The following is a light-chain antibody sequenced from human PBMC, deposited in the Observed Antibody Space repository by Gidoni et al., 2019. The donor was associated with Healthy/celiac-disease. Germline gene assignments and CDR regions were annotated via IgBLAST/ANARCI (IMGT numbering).Light chain of an antibody. Sequence: LTQPQSESGAPGQRVTIACTGSSSNIEAGYAVHWYQKLPGTAPKLLIYGNSNRPSGVPDRFSGSKSGSSSSLAITGLHSEDLAYYHCQSYSSSLTSYVAFGGGTKLTVL. CDR3: QSYSSSLTSYVA. CDR2: GNS. J-gene: IGLJ2*01. CDR1: SSNIEAGYA. V-gene: IGLV1-40*01.